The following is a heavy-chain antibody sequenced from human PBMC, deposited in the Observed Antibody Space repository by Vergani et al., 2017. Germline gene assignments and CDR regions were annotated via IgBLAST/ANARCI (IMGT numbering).Heavy chain of an antibody. CDR3: AREAWYSSGWLDYYYGMDV. V-gene: IGHV1-69*08. J-gene: IGHJ6*02. Sequence: QVQLVQSGAEVKKPGSSVKVSCKASGGTFSSYTISWVRQAPGQGLEWMGRIIPILGIANYAQKFQGRVTITADQSPSTAYMELSSLRSEDTAVYYCAREAWYSSGWLDYYYGMDVWGQGTTVTVSS. CDR2: IIPILGIA. CDR1: GGTFSSYT. D-gene: IGHD6-19*01.